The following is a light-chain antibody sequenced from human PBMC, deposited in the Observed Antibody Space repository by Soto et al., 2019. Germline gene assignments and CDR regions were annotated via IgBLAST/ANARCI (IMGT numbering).Light chain of an antibody. CDR3: RQYGSSPSYT. Sequence: EIVLTQSPGTLSLSPGERATLSCRASHSLSSYLAWYQQKPGQAPRLLIYGASSRATGIPDRFSGSGSGTDVTLTISRLEPEDFAGDYCRQYGSSPSYTFGQGTKLEIK. CDR1: HSLSSY. V-gene: IGKV3-20*01. J-gene: IGKJ2*01. CDR2: GAS.